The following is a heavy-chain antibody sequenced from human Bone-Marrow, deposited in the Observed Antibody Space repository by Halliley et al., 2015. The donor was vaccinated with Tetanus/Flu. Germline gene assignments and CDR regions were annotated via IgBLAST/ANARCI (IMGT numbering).Heavy chain of an antibody. Sequence: MGYIEYSGSTNSNPSLKSRVSISVDTSKNQFSLKLSSVTAADTAVYYCARTSADTSAWYFDLWGRGTLVTVSS. CDR2: IEYSGST. D-gene: IGHD6-19*01. CDR3: ARTSADTSAWYFDL. J-gene: IGHJ2*01. V-gene: IGHV4-59*01.